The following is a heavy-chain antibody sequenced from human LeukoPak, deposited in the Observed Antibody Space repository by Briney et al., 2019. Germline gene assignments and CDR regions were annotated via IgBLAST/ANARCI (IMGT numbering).Heavy chain of an antibody. Sequence: SVKVSCKASGFTFTSSAMQWVRQARGQRLEWIGWIVVGSGNTNYAQKFQERVTITRDMSTSTAYMELGSLRSEDTAVYYCARGDYDSSGYYYENFYYYYMDVWGKGTTVTVSS. J-gene: IGHJ6*03. V-gene: IGHV1-58*02. CDR3: ARGDYDSSGYYYENFYYYYMDV. CDR2: IVVGSGNT. CDR1: GFTFTSSA. D-gene: IGHD3-22*01.